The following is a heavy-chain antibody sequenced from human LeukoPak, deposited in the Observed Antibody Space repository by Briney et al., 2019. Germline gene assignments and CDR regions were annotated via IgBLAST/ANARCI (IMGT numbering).Heavy chain of an antibody. Sequence: GGSLRLSCAASGFTFSTYSINWVRQAPGKGLEWVSYINSVSGTISYADSVKGRFTISSDNAKNPLYLQMNSLRVEDTAVYYCARDFKYAFDFWGQGTMVTVSS. CDR2: INSVSGTI. V-gene: IGHV3-48*01. CDR3: ARDFKYAFDF. CDR1: GFTFSTYS. J-gene: IGHJ3*01.